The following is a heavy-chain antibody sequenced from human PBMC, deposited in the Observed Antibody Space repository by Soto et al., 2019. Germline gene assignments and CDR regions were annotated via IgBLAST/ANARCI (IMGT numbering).Heavy chain of an antibody. CDR3: ARHAELRRVWTSGATRMDV. CDR1: GYSFSRYW. V-gene: IGHV5-10-1*01. D-gene: IGHD3-16*01. Sequence: SLKISCQGSGYSFSRYWISWVRQMPVKGLEWMGRIDPSDSYTNYSPSFQGHVTISADKSISTAYLQWSSLKASDTAMYYCARHAELRRVWTSGATRMDVWGQGTTVTASS. CDR2: IDPSDSYT. J-gene: IGHJ6*02.